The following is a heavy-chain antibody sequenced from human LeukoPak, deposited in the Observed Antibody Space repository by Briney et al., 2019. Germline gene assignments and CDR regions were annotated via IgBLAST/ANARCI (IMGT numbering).Heavy chain of an antibody. Sequence: PGGSLRLSCAASGFTVSSNNMGFVPPAPRKRPEWGSVVYAGGTTYYADSVKGRFTISRDTSKNTLYLQMNSLRGADTAVYYCARGVGYADYPFDSWGQGTLVTVSS. D-gene: IGHD4-17*01. CDR1: GFTVSSNN. CDR3: ARGVGYADYPFDS. CDR2: VYAGGTT. V-gene: IGHV3-66*01. J-gene: IGHJ4*02.